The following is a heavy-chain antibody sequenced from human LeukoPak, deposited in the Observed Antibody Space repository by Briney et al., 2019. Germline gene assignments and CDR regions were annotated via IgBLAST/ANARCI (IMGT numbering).Heavy chain of an antibody. J-gene: IGHJ3*02. CDR2: TIHIFGPA. CDR1: GGTFSNFA. D-gene: IGHD4-17*01. Sequence: SVKVSCQASGGTFSNFAISWVRQAPGQGLEWMGGTIHIFGPANYVQKFQGRVTITTDESTSTAYMELSSLRSEDTAVYYCARGSLLAYGDRDAFDIWGQGTMVTVSS. V-gene: IGHV1-69*05. CDR3: ARGSLLAYGDRDAFDI.